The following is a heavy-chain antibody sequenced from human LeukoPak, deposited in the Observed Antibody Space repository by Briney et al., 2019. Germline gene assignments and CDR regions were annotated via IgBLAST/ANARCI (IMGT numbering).Heavy chain of an antibody. CDR1: GYTFTGYH. D-gene: IGHD5-12*01. CDR2: INPNSGGT. V-gene: IGHV1-2*02. Sequence: GASVKVSSKASGYTFTGYHMHWVRQAPGQGLEWMGWINPNSGGTNYAQKFQGRVTMTRDTSISTAYMELSRLRSDDTAVYYCARESPGYSGYPIFYYFDYWGQGTLVTVSS. CDR3: ARESPGYSGYPIFYYFDY. J-gene: IGHJ4*02.